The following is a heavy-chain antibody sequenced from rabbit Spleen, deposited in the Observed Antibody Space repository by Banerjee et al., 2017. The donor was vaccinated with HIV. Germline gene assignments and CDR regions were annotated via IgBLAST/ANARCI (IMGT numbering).Heavy chain of an antibody. CDR3: ARSYSGNGYVHHL. V-gene: IGHV1S45*01. CDR2: INAVTGKD. CDR1: GFSFSSAYD. Sequence: QEQLEESGGGLDQPGGSLILYCTASGFSFSSAYDMSWVRQAPGKGLEWIECINAVTGKDVNESWAKGRFPFTKTSSTTVTLQMPSLTAADTAPYFCARSYSGNGYVHHLWGPGPHVTVS. D-gene: IGHD6-1*01. J-gene: IGHJ4*01.